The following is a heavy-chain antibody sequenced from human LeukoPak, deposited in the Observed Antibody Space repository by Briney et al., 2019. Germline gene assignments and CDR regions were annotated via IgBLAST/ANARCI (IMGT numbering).Heavy chain of an antibody. Sequence: ASVKVSCKASGYTFTNYDMIWVRQAPGQGLEWMGWINTNTGNPTYAQGFTGRFVFSLDTSVSTAYLQISSLKAEDTAVYYCARGNGDTAMVIFDYWGQGTLVTVSS. CDR1: GYTFTNYD. V-gene: IGHV7-4-1*02. J-gene: IGHJ4*02. D-gene: IGHD5-18*01. CDR2: INTNTGNP. CDR3: ARGNGDTAMVIFDY.